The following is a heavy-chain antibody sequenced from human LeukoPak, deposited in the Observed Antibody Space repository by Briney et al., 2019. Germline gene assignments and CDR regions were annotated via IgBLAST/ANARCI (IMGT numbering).Heavy chain of an antibody. D-gene: IGHD1-7*01. Sequence: GGSLRLSCAASGFTFRGFLMSWVRQTPGKGLEWVANIKQDGSEKYYADSVKGRFTISRDNTRNSLSLQMNSLRAEDTAVYYCARAGSNWNYVYWGQGTLVTVSS. CDR3: ARAGSNWNYVY. CDR2: IKQDGSEK. J-gene: IGHJ4*02. CDR1: GFTFRGFL. V-gene: IGHV3-7*01.